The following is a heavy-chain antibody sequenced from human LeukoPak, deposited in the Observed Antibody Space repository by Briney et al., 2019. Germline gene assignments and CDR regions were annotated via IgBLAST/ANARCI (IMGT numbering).Heavy chain of an antibody. V-gene: IGHV3-23*01. CDR2: ISGSGEST. Sequence: GGSLRLSCAASGFTFSSYAMSWVRQAPGKGLEWVSAISGSGESTYYADSVKGRFTISRDNSKNTLYLHMNSLRAEDTAVYYCTKDLERAYDSSGYYYGFDYWGQGTRSPSPQ. D-gene: IGHD3-22*01. J-gene: IGHJ4*02. CDR1: GFTFSSYA. CDR3: TKDLERAYDSSGYYYGFDY.